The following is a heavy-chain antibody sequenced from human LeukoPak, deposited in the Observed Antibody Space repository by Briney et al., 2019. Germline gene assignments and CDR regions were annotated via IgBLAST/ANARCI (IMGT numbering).Heavy chain of an antibody. Sequence: GGSLRLSCAASGFTFSSYGMHWVRQAPGKGLEWVAVISYDGSNKYYADSVKGRFTICRDNSKNTLYLQMNSLRAEDTAVYYCAKAGYSSGWYLNYYYYYGMDVWGKGTTVTVSS. CDR2: ISYDGSNK. V-gene: IGHV3-30*18. D-gene: IGHD6-19*01. J-gene: IGHJ6*04. CDR1: GFTFSSYG. CDR3: AKAGYSSGWYLNYYYYYGMDV.